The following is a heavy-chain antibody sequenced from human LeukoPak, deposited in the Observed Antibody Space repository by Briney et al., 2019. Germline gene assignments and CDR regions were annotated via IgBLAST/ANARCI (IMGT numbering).Heavy chain of an antibody. CDR1: GYTFTGYY. D-gene: IGHD3-3*01. CDR3: AFVDFWSASRPE. CDR2: TNPNSGGT. J-gene: IGHJ4*02. Sequence: ASVKVSCKASGYTFTGYYMHWVRQAPGQGLEWMGWTNPNSGGTNYAQKFQGRVTMTRDTSISTAYMELSRLRSDDTAVYYCAFVDFWSASRPEWGQGTLVTVSS. V-gene: IGHV1-2*02.